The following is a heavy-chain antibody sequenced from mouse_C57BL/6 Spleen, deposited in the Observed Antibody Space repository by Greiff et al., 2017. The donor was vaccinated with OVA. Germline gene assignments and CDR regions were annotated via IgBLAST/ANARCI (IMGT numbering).Heavy chain of an antibody. D-gene: IGHD2-1*01. Sequence: EVKLEESGGGLVKPGGSLKLSCAASGFTFSDYGMHWVRQAPEKGLEWVAYISSGSSTIYYADTVKGRFTISRDNAKNTLFLQMTSLRSEDTAMYYCAKEIYYGNYYAMDYWGQGTSVTVSS. CDR3: AKEIYYGNYYAMDY. J-gene: IGHJ4*01. CDR2: ISSGSSTI. V-gene: IGHV5-17*01. CDR1: GFTFSDYG.